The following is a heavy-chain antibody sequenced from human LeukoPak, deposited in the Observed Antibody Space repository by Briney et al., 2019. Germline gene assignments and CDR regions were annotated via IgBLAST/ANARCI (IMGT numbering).Heavy chain of an antibody. CDR1: GGSISSYY. D-gene: IGHD3-3*01. CDR2: IYYSGST. J-gene: IGHJ4*02. Sequence: PSETLCLTCTVSGGSISSYYWSWIRQPPGKRLEWIGHIYYSGSTNYNPSLKSRVTISVDTSKNQFPLRLSSVTAADTAVYYCASRSSIWSGYQDTLYYFDSWGQGTLATVSS. V-gene: IGHV4-59*01. CDR3: ASRSSIWSGYQDTLYYFDS.